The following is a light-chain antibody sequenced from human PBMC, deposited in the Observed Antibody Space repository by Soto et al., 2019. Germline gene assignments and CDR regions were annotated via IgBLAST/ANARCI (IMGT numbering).Light chain of an antibody. V-gene: IGKV3-20*01. CDR1: QSVSSKY. CDR3: QQYGSSLFT. CDR2: GAS. J-gene: IGKJ3*01. Sequence: DIVLTQSPGTLSLSPGERATLSCRASQSVSSKYFAWYQQKPGQAPRVLIYGASIRATGIPERFSGGGSGTEFTLTITRLEPEDFAVYYCQQYGSSLFTFGHGTKVDIK.